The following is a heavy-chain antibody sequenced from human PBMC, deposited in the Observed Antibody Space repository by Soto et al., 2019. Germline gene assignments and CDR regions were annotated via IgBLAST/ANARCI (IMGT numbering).Heavy chain of an antibody. D-gene: IGHD4-17*01. J-gene: IGHJ4*02. CDR1: GSSISPFY. V-gene: IGHV4-59*01. CDR2: IYYTGST. CDR3: TRVGGYYGDYPNFDY. Sequence: QVQLQESGPGLLKPSETLSLTCTVSGSSISPFYWSWIRQPPGKGLEWIGYIYYTGSTRYNPSLKSRVTLSLGTSRNQLSLKLTSVTAADTAVYYCTRVGGYYGDYPNFDYWGPGTLVAVSS.